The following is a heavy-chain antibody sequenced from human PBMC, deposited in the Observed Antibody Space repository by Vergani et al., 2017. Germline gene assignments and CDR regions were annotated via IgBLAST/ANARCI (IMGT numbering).Heavy chain of an antibody. CDR1: GGSINSQNYY. D-gene: IGHD2-15*01. J-gene: IGHJ4*02. CDR3: ARGSCLGDSCYEPLFNY. Sequence: QVQLQESGPGLGKPSQTLSLTCTVSGGSINSQNYYWSWIRQPAGKGLEWIGRIHTSGSTNYNPSLKSRVTMSEETSKNQFSLNLTSVTAGYTAVYFCARGSCLGDSCYEPLFNYWDKGFLVTVSS. CDR2: IHTSGST. V-gene: IGHV4-61*02.